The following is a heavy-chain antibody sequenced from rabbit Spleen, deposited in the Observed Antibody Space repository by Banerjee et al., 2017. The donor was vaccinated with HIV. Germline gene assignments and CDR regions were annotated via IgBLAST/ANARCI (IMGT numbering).Heavy chain of an antibody. J-gene: IGHJ4*01. CDR1: GFDFSSYY. CDR2: IDPVFGST. CDR3: ARGGGL. Sequence: QLEESGGGLVQPGGSLKLSCKASGFDFSSYYMSWVRQAPGKGLEWIGYIDPVFGSTYYASWVNGRFTISSHNAQSTLYLQLNSLTAVDTATYFCARGGGLWGPGTLVTVS. V-gene: IGHV1S7*01.